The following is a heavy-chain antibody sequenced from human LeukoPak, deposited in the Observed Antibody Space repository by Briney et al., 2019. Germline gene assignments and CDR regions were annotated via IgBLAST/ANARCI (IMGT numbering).Heavy chain of an antibody. V-gene: IGHV1-46*03. J-gene: IGHJ4*02. CDR1: GYTFTSYY. CDR2: INPSGGST. CDR3: ARGRGSYLGGATEYFDY. D-gene: IGHD1-26*01. Sequence: ASVKVSCKASGYTFTSYYMHWVRQAPGQGLEWMGIINPSGGSTSYAQKFQGRVTMTRDTSTSTVYMELSSLRSEDTAVYYCARGRGSYLGGATEYFDYWGQGTLVTVSS.